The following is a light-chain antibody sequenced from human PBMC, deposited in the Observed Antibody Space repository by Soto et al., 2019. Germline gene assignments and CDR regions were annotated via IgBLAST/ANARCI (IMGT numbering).Light chain of an antibody. CDR3: SSYTSSSTWV. J-gene: IGLJ3*02. CDR1: SSDIGGYTY. Sequence: QSALTQPASVSGSPGQPITISCTGTSSDIGGYTYVSWYQQHPGKAPKLMIYEVSNRPSGVSNRFSASKSGNTASLTISGLQAEDEADYYCSSYTSSSTWVFGGGTKVTVL. V-gene: IGLV2-14*01. CDR2: EVS.